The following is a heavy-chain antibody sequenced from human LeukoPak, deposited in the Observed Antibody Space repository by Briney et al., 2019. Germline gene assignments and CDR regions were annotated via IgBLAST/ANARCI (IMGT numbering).Heavy chain of an antibody. CDR2: INNDGST. V-gene: IGHV3-74*01. J-gene: IGHJ1*01. Sequence: QTGGSLRLSCVASGFTFWKYWMHWVRHAPGKELVCISRINNDGSTVYADSVAGRFTISRDNARDTLYLQMNSLRVEDTAVYYCARDYYGSIDLWGQGTLVIVSS. CDR3: ARDYYGSIDL. CDR1: GFTFWKYW. D-gene: IGHD3-10*01.